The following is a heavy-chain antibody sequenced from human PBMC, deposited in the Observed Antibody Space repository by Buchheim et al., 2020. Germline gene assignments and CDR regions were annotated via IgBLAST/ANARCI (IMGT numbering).Heavy chain of an antibody. CDR1: GFTFSSYA. J-gene: IGHJ4*02. Sequence: EVQLLESGGGLVQPGGFLRLSCAASGFTFSSYAMSRVRQAPGKGLEWVSAISGSGGSTYFADSVKGRFTIPRDNSKNTLQLQMNSLRAEDTTVYYCLWFGELVLWGQGTL. V-gene: IGHV3-23*01. D-gene: IGHD3-10*01. CDR3: LWFGELVL. CDR2: ISGSGGST.